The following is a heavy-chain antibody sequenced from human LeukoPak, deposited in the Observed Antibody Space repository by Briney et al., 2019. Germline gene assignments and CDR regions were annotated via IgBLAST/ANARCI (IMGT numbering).Heavy chain of an antibody. J-gene: IGHJ3*02. CDR3: ARDTTGYSSSPRAFDI. V-gene: IGHV4-4*02. CDR1: GGSISSSNW. D-gene: IGHD6-13*01. Sequence: TSETLSLTCAVSGGSISSSNWWSWVRQPPGKGLEWIGEIYHSGSTNYNPSLKSRVTISVDKSKNQFSLKLSSVTAADTAVYYCARDTTGYSSSPRAFDIWGQGTMVTVSS. CDR2: IYHSGST.